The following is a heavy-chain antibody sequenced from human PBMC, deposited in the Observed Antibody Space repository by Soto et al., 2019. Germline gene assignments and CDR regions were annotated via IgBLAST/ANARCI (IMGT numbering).Heavy chain of an antibody. V-gene: IGHV3-11*01. Sequence: GGSLRLSCAASGFTFSDDYMSWIRQAPGKGLEWVSYISSSGSTIYYADSVKGRFTISRDNAKNSLYLQMNSLRAEDTAVYYSAREQYSGHDNDAFDIWGQGTMVTVSS. D-gene: IGHD2-21*01. CDR3: AREQYSGHDNDAFDI. CDR1: GFTFSDDY. J-gene: IGHJ3*02. CDR2: ISSSGSTI.